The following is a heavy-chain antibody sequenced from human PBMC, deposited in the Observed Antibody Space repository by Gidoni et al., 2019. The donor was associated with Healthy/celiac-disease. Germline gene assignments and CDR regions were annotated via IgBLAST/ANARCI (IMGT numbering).Heavy chain of an antibody. CDR1: GFTISSHY. J-gene: IGHJ4*02. V-gene: IGHV3-53*01. D-gene: IGHD6-19*01. CDR2: MYRGGST. Sequence: EGQLVESGGGLIQPGGSLRLSCPASGFTISSHYMSWVRQAPGKGREWVSVMYRGGSTYYADSVKGRFTISRDNSKNTLYLQMNSLRAEDTAVYYCARERTYSSGWHNTYYFDYWGQGTLVTVSS. CDR3: ARERTYSSGWHNTYYFDY.